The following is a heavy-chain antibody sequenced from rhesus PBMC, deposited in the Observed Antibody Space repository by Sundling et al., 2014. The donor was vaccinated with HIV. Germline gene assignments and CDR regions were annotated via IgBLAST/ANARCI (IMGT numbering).Heavy chain of an antibody. Sequence: EMQLVESGGGLVKPGGSLRLSCAASGFPFSTYDMHWVRQTPGKGLEWVSGINTGGRYTYYADSVKGRFTISRDNSQNTLSLQMNSLRVEDSAVYHCAKDGFKDSWGQGVLVTVSS. CDR2: INTGGRYT. V-gene: IGHV3-103*01. CDR1: GFPFSTYD. J-gene: IGHJ4*01. D-gene: IGHD2-21*01. CDR3: AKDGFKDS.